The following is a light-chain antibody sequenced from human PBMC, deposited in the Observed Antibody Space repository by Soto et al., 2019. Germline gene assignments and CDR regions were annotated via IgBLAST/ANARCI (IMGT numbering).Light chain of an antibody. J-gene: IGKJ4*01. V-gene: IGKV3-11*01. CDR3: QQRSNWVT. CDR2: NAS. Sequence: EIVLTQSPATLSFSPSERATLSCRASQRGTTYLAWYQQKPGQAPRLLVHTAFTTAANASTRATGIPARFSGSGSGTDFSLTTSSLEPEDFGVYYCQQRSNWVTFGGGTKVEIK. CDR1: QRGTTY.